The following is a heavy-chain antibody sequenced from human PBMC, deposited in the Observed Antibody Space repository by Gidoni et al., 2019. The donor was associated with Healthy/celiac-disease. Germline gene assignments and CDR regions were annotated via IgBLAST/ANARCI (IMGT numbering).Heavy chain of an antibody. Sequence: QVQLVESGGCAVQPGSSLRLSCAASGFTFSSYGMHWVCPAPGKGLEWVAVISYDGSNKYYADSVKGRFTISRDNSKNTLYLKMNSLRAEDTAVYYCAKEGRDYGDYLDYWGQGTLVTVSS. CDR1: GFTFSSYG. CDR3: AKEGRDYGDYLDY. CDR2: ISYDGSNK. V-gene: IGHV3-30*18. D-gene: IGHD4-17*01. J-gene: IGHJ4*02.